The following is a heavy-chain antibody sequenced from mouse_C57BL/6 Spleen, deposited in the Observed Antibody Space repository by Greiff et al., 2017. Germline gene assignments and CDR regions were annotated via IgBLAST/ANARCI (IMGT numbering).Heavy chain of an antibody. CDR2: IKPNYGTT. D-gene: IGHD1-1*01. J-gene: IGHJ2*01. CDR3: ARDYYGSSLVD. CDR1: GYSFTDYN. V-gene: IGHV1-39*01. Sequence: VQLQQSGPELVQPGASVKISCTASGYSFTDYNMNWVKQSHGKSLEWIGIIKPNYGTTSYNQKFKGKATLTVDQSSSTAYMQLNSLTSEDSAVYYCARDYYGSSLVDWGQGTTLTVSS.